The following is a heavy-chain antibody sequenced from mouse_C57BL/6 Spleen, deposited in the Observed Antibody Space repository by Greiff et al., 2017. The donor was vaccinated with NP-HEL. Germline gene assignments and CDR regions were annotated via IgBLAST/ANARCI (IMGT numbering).Heavy chain of an antibody. J-gene: IGHJ4*01. V-gene: IGHV5-6*01. D-gene: IGHD1-1*01. CDR3: ARNYYGSSLYYAMDY. Sequence: EVKLVESGGDLVKPGGSLKLSCAASGFTFSSYGMSWVRQTPDKRLEWVATISSGGSYTYYPDSVKGRFTISRDNAKNTLYLQMSSLKSEDTAMYYCARNYYGSSLYYAMDYWGQGTSVTVSS. CDR2: ISSGGSYT. CDR1: GFTFSSYG.